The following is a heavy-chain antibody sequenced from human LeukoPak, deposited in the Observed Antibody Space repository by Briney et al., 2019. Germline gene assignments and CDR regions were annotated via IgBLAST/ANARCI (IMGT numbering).Heavy chain of an antibody. Sequence: GGSLRLSCAASGFTFSSYWMSWVRQAPGKGLEWVANIKQDGSEKYYVDSVKGRFTISRDNAKNSLYLQMNSLRAEDTAVYYCARPDTAMGMDWYFDPWGRGTLVTVSS. J-gene: IGHJ2*01. D-gene: IGHD5-18*01. CDR1: GFTFSSYW. CDR2: IKQDGSEK. V-gene: IGHV3-7*03. CDR3: ARPDTAMGMDWYFDP.